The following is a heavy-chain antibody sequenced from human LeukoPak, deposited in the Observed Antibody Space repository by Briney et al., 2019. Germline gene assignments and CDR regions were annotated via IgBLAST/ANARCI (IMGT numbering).Heavy chain of an antibody. Sequence: SETLSLTCTVSGGSISSYYWSWIRQHPGKGLEWIGYIYYSGSTNYNPSLKSRVTISVDTSKNQFSLKLSSVTAADTAVYYCARHGPIGYCSSTSCYGNDAFDIWGQGTMVTVSS. J-gene: IGHJ3*02. V-gene: IGHV4-59*01. CDR3: ARHGPIGYCSSTSCYGNDAFDI. CDR1: GGSISSYY. CDR2: IYYSGST. D-gene: IGHD2-2*01.